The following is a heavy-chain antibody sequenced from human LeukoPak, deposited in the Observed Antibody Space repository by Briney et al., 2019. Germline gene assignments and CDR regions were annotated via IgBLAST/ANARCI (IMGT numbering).Heavy chain of an antibody. Sequence: GGSLRLSCAASGFTFSNYAMSWVRQAPGKGLEWVSIISSSGGSTYYADSVKGRFTVSRDNAKNSLYLQMNSLRAEDTAVYYCARDPTYYYGSGTYSHYYGMDVWGQGTTVTVSS. CDR1: GFTFSNYA. D-gene: IGHD3-10*01. CDR3: ARDPTYYYGSGTYSHYYGMDV. V-gene: IGHV3-23*01. CDR2: ISSSGGST. J-gene: IGHJ6*02.